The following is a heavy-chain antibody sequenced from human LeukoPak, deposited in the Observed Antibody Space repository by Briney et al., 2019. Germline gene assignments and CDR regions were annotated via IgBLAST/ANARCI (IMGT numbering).Heavy chain of an antibody. CDR2: IWYDGSNK. J-gene: IGHJ4*02. V-gene: IGHV3-33*01. Sequence: GRSLRLSCAASGFTFSSYGMHWVRQAPGKGLEWVAVIWYDGSNKYYADSVKGRFTISRDNSKNTLYLQMNSLRAEDTAVYYCARDRDSSSWYVLHYWGQGTLVTVSS. CDR3: ARDRDSSSWYVLHY. CDR1: GFTFSSYG. D-gene: IGHD6-13*01.